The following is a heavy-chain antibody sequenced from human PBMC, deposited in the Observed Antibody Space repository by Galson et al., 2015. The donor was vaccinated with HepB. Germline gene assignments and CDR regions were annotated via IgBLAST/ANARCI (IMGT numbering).Heavy chain of an antibody. V-gene: IGHV3-53*01. CDR2: LYSASST. CDR1: GFTVSTNY. J-gene: IGHJ3*02. CDR3: ARVNRGAFDI. Sequence: SLRLSCAASGFTVSTNYMSWVRQARGKGLEWVSVLYSASSTYYADSVKGRFSISRDNSKNTLFLQMNSLRAEDTAVYYCARVNRGAFDIWGQGTMVTVSS.